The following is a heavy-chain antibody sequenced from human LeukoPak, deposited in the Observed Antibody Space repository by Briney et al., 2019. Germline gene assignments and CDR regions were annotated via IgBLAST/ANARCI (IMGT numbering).Heavy chain of an antibody. D-gene: IGHD5-18*01. CDR2: INHSGST. CDR1: GGSFSGYY. V-gene: IGHV4-34*01. CDR3: ARGRVDTAMVTEAFDI. Sequence: SETLSLTCAVYGGSFSGYYWSWIRQPPGKGLEWIGEINHSGSTNYNPSLKSRVTISVDTSKNQFSLKLSSMTAADTAVYYCARGRVDTAMVTEAFDIWGQGTMVTVSS. J-gene: IGHJ3*02.